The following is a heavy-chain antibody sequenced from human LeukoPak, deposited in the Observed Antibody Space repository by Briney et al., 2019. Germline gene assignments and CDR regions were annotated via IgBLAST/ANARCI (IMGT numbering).Heavy chain of an antibody. CDR3: ASSLYYDSSGLNLDY. Sequence: ASVKVSCKASGYTFTSYGISWVRQAPGQGLEWMGWISAYNGNTNYAQKLQGRVTMTTDTSTSTAYMELSSLRSEDTAVYYCASSLYYDSSGLNLDYWGQGTLVTVSS. CDR2: ISAYNGNT. D-gene: IGHD3-22*01. CDR1: GYTFTSYG. J-gene: IGHJ4*02. V-gene: IGHV1-18*01.